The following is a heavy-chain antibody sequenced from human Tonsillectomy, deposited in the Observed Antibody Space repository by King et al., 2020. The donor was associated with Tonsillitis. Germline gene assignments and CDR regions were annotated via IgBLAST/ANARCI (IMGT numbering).Heavy chain of an antibody. CDR3: AREDAARHYFDY. V-gene: IGHV4-59*01. D-gene: IGHD6-6*01. J-gene: IGHJ4*02. CDR1: GGSISGYY. CDR2: IHYSGST. Sequence: VQLQESGPGLVKPSETLSLTCSVSGGSISGYYWSWIRQPPGKGLEWIGYIHYSGSTNYSPSLKSRVTISVDTSKNQFSLNLSSVTAADTAVYYCAREDAARHYFDYWGQGTLVTVSS.